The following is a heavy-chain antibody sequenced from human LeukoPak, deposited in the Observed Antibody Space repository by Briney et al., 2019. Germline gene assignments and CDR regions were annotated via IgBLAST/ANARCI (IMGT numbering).Heavy chain of an antibody. CDR2: ISAYNGNT. D-gene: IGHD3-10*01. CDR3: ARDASVLRGVKFEYFQH. CDR1: GYTFTTYG. Sequence: ASVNVSCKASGYTFTTYGISWVRQAPGQGLEWMGWISAYNGNTNYAQKLQGRVTMTTDTSTSTAYMELRSLRSDDTALYYCARDASVLRGVKFEYFQHWGQGTLVTVSS. V-gene: IGHV1-18*01. J-gene: IGHJ1*01.